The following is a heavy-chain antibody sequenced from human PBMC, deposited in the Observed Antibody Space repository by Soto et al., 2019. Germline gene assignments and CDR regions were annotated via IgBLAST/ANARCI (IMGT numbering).Heavy chain of an antibody. V-gene: IGHV5-51*01. D-gene: IGHD1-20*01. CDR3: ASTANNWNIPAYDY. CDR1: GYSFTNYW. CDR2: IYPGDSDT. J-gene: IGHJ4*02. Sequence: LGESLKISCKGFGYSFTNYWSGCVRQMPGKGLEWMGIIYPGDSDTRYSPSFQGQVTISADKSISTAYLQWSSLKASDTAMYYCASTANNWNIPAYDYWGQGTLVTV.